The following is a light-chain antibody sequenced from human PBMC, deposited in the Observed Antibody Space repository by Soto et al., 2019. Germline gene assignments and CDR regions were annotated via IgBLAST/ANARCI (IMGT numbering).Light chain of an antibody. V-gene: IGKV3-11*01. CDR2: ATS. J-gene: IGKJ3*01. Sequence: EVVLTQSPATLSLSPGEGATLSCRASQSIGNYLAWYQQKPGQAPRLLIYATSNSATGIPAMFSGSGSGKVFTLTISSLAPEDVAVYYCQQRSSWPFTFGPGTKVDIK. CDR3: QQRSSWPFT. CDR1: QSIGNY.